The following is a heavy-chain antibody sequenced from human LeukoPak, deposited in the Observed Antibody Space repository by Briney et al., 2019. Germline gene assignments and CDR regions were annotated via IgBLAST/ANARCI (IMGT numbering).Heavy chain of an antibody. CDR2: ISYDGRNK. Sequence: GGSLRLSCAASGFTFSSYGMHWVRQAPGKGLEWVAVISYDGRNKYYAESVKGRFTISRDNSKNTLYLQMNSLRTEDTAVYYCAKGMAAYGSGSLFDYWGQGTLVTVSS. CDR3: AKGMAAYGSGSLFDY. V-gene: IGHV3-30*18. CDR1: GFTFSSYG. J-gene: IGHJ4*02. D-gene: IGHD3-10*01.